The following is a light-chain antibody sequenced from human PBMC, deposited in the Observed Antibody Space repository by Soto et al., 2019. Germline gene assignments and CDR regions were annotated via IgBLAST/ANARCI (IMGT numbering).Light chain of an antibody. CDR3: QQYNSYSVT. J-gene: IGKJ1*01. V-gene: IGKV3-15*01. Sequence: EIVMTQSPDTLSVSLGERAALSCRAGQTIYSNVAWYQQRPGQAPRLLIYRASTRATGVPARFSGSGSGTEFTLTISSLQPDDFATYYCQQYNSYSVTFGQGTKVDIK. CDR2: RAS. CDR1: QTIYSN.